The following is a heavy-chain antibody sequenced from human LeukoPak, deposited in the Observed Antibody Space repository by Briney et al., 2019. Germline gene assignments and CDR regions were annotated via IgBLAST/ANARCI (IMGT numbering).Heavy chain of an antibody. Sequence: GGSLRLSCAASGFTFTNAWMTWVRQAPGKGLAWVANIIEGGDVKYYLDSVKGRFTISRDNTKNSLYLQMTSLRADDTAVYYCARMGKNGWDFDHWGQGTLVTVSS. J-gene: IGHJ4*02. CDR3: ARMGKNGWDFDH. D-gene: IGHD6-19*01. V-gene: IGHV3-7*01. CDR2: IIEGGDVK. CDR1: GFTFTNAW.